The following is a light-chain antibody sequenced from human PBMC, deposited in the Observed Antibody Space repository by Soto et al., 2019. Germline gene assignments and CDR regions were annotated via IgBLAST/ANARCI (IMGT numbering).Light chain of an antibody. Sequence: DIQMPQSPSTLSASVGDRVTITCRASQDISGWLAWYQQKPGKAPKVLIYDASSLESGVPLRFSGSGSGTEFTLTISRLEPEDFAVYYCQQYGSSGTFGQGTKV. V-gene: IGKV1-5*01. CDR1: QDISGW. CDR3: QQYGSSGT. J-gene: IGKJ1*01. CDR2: DAS.